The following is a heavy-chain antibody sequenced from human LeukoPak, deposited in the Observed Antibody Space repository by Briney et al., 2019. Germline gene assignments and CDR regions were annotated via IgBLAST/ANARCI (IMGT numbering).Heavy chain of an antibody. CDR3: ARVSGGSGSYANWFDP. D-gene: IGHD3-10*01. J-gene: IGHJ5*02. CDR2: ISAYNGNT. V-gene: IGHV1-18*01. Sequence: ASVKVSCKASGYTFTSYDINWVRQDTGQGLEWMGWISAYNGNTNYAQKLQGRVTMTTDTSTSTAYMELRSLRSDDTAVYYCARVSGGSGSYANWFDPWGQGTLVTVSS. CDR1: GYTFTSYD.